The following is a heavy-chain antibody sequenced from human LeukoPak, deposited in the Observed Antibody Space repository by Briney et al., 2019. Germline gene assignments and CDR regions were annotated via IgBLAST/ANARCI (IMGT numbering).Heavy chain of an antibody. CDR3: AKGHNSQWLESWFDP. J-gene: IGHJ5*02. Sequence: PGRSLRLSCAASGFTFDDYAMHWVRQAPGKGLEWVSSISWNGGGMGYADSVKGRFTISRDNAKNSLYLQMNSLRAEDMAVYYCAKGHNSQWLESWFDPWGQGTLVTVSS. V-gene: IGHV3-9*03. CDR2: ISWNGGGM. D-gene: IGHD6-19*01. CDR1: GFTFDDYA.